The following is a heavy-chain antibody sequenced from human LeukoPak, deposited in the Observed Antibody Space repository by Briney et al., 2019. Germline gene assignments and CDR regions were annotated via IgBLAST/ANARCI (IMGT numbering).Heavy chain of an antibody. CDR2: IIPIFGTA. CDR3: ARGRRWLQFWYFDY. CDR1: GYTFTIYY. J-gene: IGHJ4*02. Sequence: SVKVSCKASGYTFTIYYMHWVRQAPGQGLEWMGGIIPIFGTANYAQKFQGRVTITADESTSTAYMELSSLRSEDTAVYYCARGRRWLQFWYFDYWGQGTLVTVSS. V-gene: IGHV1-69*13. D-gene: IGHD5-24*01.